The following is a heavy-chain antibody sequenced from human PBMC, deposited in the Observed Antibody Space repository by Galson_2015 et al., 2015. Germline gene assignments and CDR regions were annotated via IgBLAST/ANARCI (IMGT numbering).Heavy chain of an antibody. CDR3: ASRKLSGGEFDY. CDR1: GVSISSYH. Sequence: SETLSLTCTVSGVSISSYHWSWIRQPPGKGLEWIGNIYDSGSTNYNPSLKSRVTISVDTSKNQFSLKLSSVAAADTAVYYCASRKLSGGEFDYWGQGTLVSVSS. J-gene: IGHJ4*02. CDR2: IYDSGST. V-gene: IGHV4-59*01. D-gene: IGHD3-16*01.